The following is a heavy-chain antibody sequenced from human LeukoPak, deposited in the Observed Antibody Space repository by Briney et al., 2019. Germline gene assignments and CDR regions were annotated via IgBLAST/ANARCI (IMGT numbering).Heavy chain of an antibody. J-gene: IGHJ4*02. CDR3: ASSPSGYWWNFDC. CDR2: IDHSGST. V-gene: IGHV4-39*07. D-gene: IGHD3-22*01. CDR1: GGSISSGGYY. Sequence: PSETLSLTCTVSGGSISSGGYYWTWIRQPPGKGLEWIGEIDHSGSTNYNPSLKSRVTISVDTSKNQFSLKLSSVTAADTAVYYCASSPSGYWWNFDCWGQGTLVTVSS.